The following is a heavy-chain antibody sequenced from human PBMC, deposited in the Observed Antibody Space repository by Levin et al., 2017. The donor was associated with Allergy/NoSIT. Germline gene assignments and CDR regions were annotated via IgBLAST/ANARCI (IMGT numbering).Heavy chain of an antibody. Sequence: GGSLRLSCAASGFTVSSNYMSWVRQAPGKGLEWVSVIYSGGSTYYADSVKGRFTISRDNSKNTLYLQMNSLRAEDTAVYYCARGGYYYDSSGYYPEDAFDIWGQGTMVTVSS. CDR1: GFTVSSNY. J-gene: IGHJ3*02. CDR3: ARGGYYYDSSGYYPEDAFDI. V-gene: IGHV3-53*01. D-gene: IGHD3-22*01. CDR2: IYSGGST.